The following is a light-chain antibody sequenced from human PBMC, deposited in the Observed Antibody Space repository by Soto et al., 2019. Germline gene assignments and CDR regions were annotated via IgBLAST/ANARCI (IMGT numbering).Light chain of an antibody. CDR2: DVS. Sequence: QSVLTQPRSASGSPGQSVTISCTGTTSNFVGDKYVAWYQQHPGKAPRLMIYDVSKRPSGVPDRFSGSKSGNTASLTISGLQAEDEADYYCCSYVGNYIYVFGTGTKVTVL. CDR3: CSYVGNYIYV. V-gene: IGLV2-11*01. J-gene: IGLJ1*01. CDR1: TSNFVGDKY.